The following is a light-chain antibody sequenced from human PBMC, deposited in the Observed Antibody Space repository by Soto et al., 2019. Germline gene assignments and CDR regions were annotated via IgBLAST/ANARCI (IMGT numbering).Light chain of an antibody. CDR2: GAS. CDR1: QTVSGRY. Sequence: EVVLTQSPDTLSLSPGERATLSCRASQTVSGRYLAWYQQKPGQAPRLLIYGASTRATGIPDNFSGSGSGTDFILTISRLEPEDFAVYYCQQYGSSPSTFGGGTKVDIK. J-gene: IGKJ4*01. CDR3: QQYGSSPST. V-gene: IGKV3-20*01.